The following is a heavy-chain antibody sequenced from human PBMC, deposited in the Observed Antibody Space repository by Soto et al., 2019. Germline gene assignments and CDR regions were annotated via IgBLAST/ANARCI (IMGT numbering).Heavy chain of an antibody. V-gene: IGHV3-21*01. CDR3: AREGCSSTSCYSRGDPRPLDV. CDR1: EFTFSSNS. J-gene: IGHJ6*02. Sequence: GGPLRLPVGASEFTFSSNSMKWFRKAPGKVLGWVSSISSSSSYIYYAHSVKGRFTISRDNAKTSLYVKMNSLRAEDTAVYYCAREGCSSTSCYSRGDPRPLDVWGQGTTVTVSS. CDR2: ISSSSSYI. D-gene: IGHD2-2*01.